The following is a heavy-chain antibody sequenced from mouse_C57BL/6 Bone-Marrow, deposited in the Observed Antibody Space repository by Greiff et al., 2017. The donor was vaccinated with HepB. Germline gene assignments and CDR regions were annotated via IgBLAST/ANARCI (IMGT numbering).Heavy chain of an antibody. J-gene: IGHJ4*01. CDR3: ARDLDLPLMDY. CDR1: GYSITSGYY. D-gene: IGHD2-1*01. Sequence: EVQLQESGPGLVKPSQSLSLTCSVTGYSITSGYYWNWIRQFPGNKLEWMGYISYDGSNNYNPSLKNRISITRDTSKNQFFLKLNSVTTEDTATYYCARDLDLPLMDYWGQGTSVTVSS. CDR2: ISYDGSN. V-gene: IGHV3-6*01.